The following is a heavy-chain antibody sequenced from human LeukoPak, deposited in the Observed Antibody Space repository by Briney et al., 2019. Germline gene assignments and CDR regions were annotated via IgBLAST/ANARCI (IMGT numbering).Heavy chain of an antibody. CDR1: GFTVSSNY. D-gene: IGHD3-10*01. V-gene: IGHV3-53*01. Sequence: GGSLRLSCAASGFTVSSNYMSWVRQAPGKGLEWVSVIYSGGSTYYADSVKGRFTISRDNSKNTLYLQMNSLRAEDTAVYYCARGSPMLRGRPFDYWGQGTLVTVSS. CDR2: IYSGGST. CDR3: ARGSPMLRGRPFDY. J-gene: IGHJ4*02.